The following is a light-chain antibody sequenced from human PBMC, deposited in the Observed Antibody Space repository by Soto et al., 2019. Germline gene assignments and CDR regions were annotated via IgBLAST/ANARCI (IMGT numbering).Light chain of an antibody. Sequence: EIVLTQSPGTLSLSPGERATLSCRASQSVSSSYLAWYQQKPGQAPRLLIYGASSRATGIPDRFSGSGSGSSFTLTISRLEPDDFAVYYCQQYSSSPWTFGQGTKVEIK. J-gene: IGKJ1*01. V-gene: IGKV3-20*01. CDR3: QQYSSSPWT. CDR1: QSVSSSY. CDR2: GAS.